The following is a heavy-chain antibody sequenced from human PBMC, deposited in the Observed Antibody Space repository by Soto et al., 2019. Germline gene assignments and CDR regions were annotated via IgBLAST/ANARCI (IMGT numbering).Heavy chain of an antibody. CDR3: ARGNHRWLQLWYFDL. J-gene: IGHJ2*01. CDR1: GGTFSNYP. V-gene: IGHV1-69*12. D-gene: IGHD5-12*01. CDR2: IIPIFGTV. Sequence: QVQLVQSGAEVKKPGSSVKVSCKASGGTFSNYPISWVRQAPGQGLEWMGGIIPIFGTVNYAQKFQGRVKSTADEATSTAYMELSSLRSEDKAVYYCARGNHRWLQLWYFDLWGRGTLVTVSS.